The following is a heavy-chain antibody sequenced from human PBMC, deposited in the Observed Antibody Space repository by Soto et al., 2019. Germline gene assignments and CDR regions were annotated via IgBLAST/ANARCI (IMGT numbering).Heavy chain of an antibody. V-gene: IGHV3-11*01. CDR3: ATSSRGGSYYCYYCMDV. CDR1: GFTFSDYY. CDR2: ISSSGSTI. Sequence: GGSLRLSCAASGFTFSDYYRSWIRQAPGKGLEWVSYISSSGSTIYYADSVKGRFTISRDNAKNSLYLQMNSLRAEDTAVYSCATSSRGGSYYCYYCMDVWGQGTTVTVSS. J-gene: IGHJ6*02. D-gene: IGHD1-26*01.